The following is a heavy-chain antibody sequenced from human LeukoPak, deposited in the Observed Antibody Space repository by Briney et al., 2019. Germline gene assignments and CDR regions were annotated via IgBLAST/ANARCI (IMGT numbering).Heavy chain of an antibody. CDR2: ISSSSSYI. CDR1: GFTLSSYS. CDR3: ARGCSSTSCSRS. V-gene: IGHV3-21*01. D-gene: IGHD2-2*01. Sequence: GGSLRLSCAASGFTLSSYSMNWVRQAPGKGLEWVSSISSSSSYIYYADSVKGRFTISRDNSKNTLYLQMNSLRAEDTAVYYCARGCSSTSCSRSWGQGTLVTVTS. J-gene: IGHJ5*02.